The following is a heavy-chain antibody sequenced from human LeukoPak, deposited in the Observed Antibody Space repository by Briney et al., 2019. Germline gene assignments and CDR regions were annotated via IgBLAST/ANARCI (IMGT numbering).Heavy chain of an antibody. CDR3: ARGGLLYFLSAEGDGGNYYMDV. Sequence: SETLSLTCTVSGGSISSGGYYWSWIRQPPGKGLEWIGYIYHSGSTYYNPSLKSRVTISVDRSKNQFSLKLSSVTAADTAVYYCARGGLLYFLSAEGDGGNYYMDVWGKGTTVTVSS. J-gene: IGHJ6*03. CDR1: GGSISSGGYY. D-gene: IGHD2-2*02. CDR2: IYHSGST. V-gene: IGHV4-30-2*01.